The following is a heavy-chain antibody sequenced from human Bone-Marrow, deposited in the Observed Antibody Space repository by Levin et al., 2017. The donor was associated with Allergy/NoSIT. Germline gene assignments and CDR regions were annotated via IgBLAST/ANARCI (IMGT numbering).Heavy chain of an antibody. CDR1: GYTFTIYS. CDR2: INPSGGNT. Sequence: GESLKISCKASGYTFTIYSMHWVRQAPGQGLQWMGIINPSGGNTNYAQKFLGRVTMTRDTSTNTVYMELSSLRSEDTAVYFCARVMVTTSVDAFDIWGQGTMVTVSS. J-gene: IGHJ3*02. V-gene: IGHV1-46*01. CDR3: ARVMVTTSVDAFDI. D-gene: IGHD4-17*01.